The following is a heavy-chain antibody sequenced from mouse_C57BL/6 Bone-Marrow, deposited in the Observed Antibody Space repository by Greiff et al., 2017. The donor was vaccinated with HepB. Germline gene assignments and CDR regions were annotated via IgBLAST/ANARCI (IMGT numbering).Heavy chain of an antibody. Sequence: LEESGPELVKPGASVKISCKASGYAFSSSWMNWVKQRPGKGLEWIGRIYPGDGDTNYNGKFKGKATLTADKSSSTAYMQLSSLTSEDSAVYFCARRVLQVWGTGTTVTVSS. CDR2: IYPGDGDT. CDR1: GYAFSSSW. V-gene: IGHV1-82*01. D-gene: IGHD1-1*01. J-gene: IGHJ1*03. CDR3: ARRVLQV.